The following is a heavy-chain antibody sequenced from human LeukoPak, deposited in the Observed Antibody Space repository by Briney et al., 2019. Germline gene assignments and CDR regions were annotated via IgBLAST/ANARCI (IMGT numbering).Heavy chain of an antibody. CDR3: ARGSWCSYTNCMLRPFDY. CDR2: IYYSGST. D-gene: IGHD2-2*01. J-gene: IGHJ4*02. CDR1: GGSISDYY. Sequence: KPSETLSLTCSISGGSISDYYWNWIRQPPGKGLEWIGYIYYSGSTTYNPSLKSRFTTSVDTSKTQFSLRLSSVTAADTAVYYCARGSWCSYTNCMLRPFDYWGQGSLVTVSS. V-gene: IGHV4-59*01.